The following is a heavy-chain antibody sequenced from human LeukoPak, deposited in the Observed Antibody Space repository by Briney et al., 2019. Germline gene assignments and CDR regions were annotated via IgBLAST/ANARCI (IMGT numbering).Heavy chain of an antibody. CDR2: ISGSGGST. J-gene: IGHJ4*02. D-gene: IGHD4-11*01. Sequence: GGSLRLPCAASGFTFSSYAMSWVRQAPGKGLEWVSAISGSGGSTYYADSVKGRFTISRDNSKNTLYLQMNSLRAEDTAVYYCAKRSTVTTSPIDYWGQGTLVTVSS. CDR3: AKRSTVTTSPIDY. V-gene: IGHV3-23*01. CDR1: GFTFSSYA.